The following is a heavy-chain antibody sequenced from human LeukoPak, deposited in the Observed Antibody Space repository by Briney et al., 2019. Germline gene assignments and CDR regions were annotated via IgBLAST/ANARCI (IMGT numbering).Heavy chain of an antibody. J-gene: IGHJ3*02. Sequence: GGSLRLSCAASGFNFDDYVMSWVRQAPGKGLEWVSGINWNGGSRGYADSVKGRFTISRDNSKNTLYLQMNSLRAEDTAVYYCARAKRNGFDIWGQGTMISVSS. V-gene: IGHV3-20*04. CDR3: ARAKRNGFDI. CDR2: INWNGGSR. CDR1: GFNFDDYV.